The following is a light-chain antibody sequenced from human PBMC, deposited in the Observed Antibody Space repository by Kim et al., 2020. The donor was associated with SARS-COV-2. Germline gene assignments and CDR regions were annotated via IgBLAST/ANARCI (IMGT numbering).Light chain of an antibody. Sequence: SYELTQPPSVSVSPGQTASIPCSGHKLGDTFASWYQQTPGQSPVLVMYQNNKRPAGIPERFPGSTSGNTAILTISGTQAMDEADYFCQAWDSTNAV. CDR1: KLGDTF. J-gene: IGLJ7*01. CDR2: QNN. V-gene: IGLV3-1*01. CDR3: QAWDSTNAV.